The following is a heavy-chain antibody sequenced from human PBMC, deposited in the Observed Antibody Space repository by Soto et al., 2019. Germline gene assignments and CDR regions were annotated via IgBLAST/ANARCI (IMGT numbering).Heavy chain of an antibody. J-gene: IGHJ4*02. CDR2: IRSKANSYAT. Sequence: GGSLRLSCAASGFTFSGSAMHWVRQASGKGLEWVGRIRSKANSYATAYAASVKGRFTISRDDSKNTAYLQMNSLKTEDTAVYYCTSPYYYYGGKNIADYWGQGTLVTVSS. CDR1: GFTFSGSA. V-gene: IGHV3-73*01. D-gene: IGHD3-10*01. CDR3: TSPYYYYGGKNIADY.